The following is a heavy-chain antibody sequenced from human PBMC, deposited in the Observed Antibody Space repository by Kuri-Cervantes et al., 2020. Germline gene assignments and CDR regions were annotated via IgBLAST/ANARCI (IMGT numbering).Heavy chain of an antibody. Sequence: GGSLRLSCAASGFTFSSYGMHWVRQAPGKGLEWVAVISYDGSNKYYADSVKGRFTISRDNSKNTLSLQMNSLRADDTAVYYCARRGEYYFDYWGQGTLVTVSS. J-gene: IGHJ4*02. CDR1: GFTFSSYG. CDR3: ARRGEYYFDY. CDR2: ISYDGSNK. V-gene: IGHV3-30*03.